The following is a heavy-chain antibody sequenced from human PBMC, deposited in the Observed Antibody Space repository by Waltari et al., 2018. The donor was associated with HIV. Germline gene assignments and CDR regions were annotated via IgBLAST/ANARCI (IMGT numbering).Heavy chain of an antibody. D-gene: IGHD1-26*01. Sequence: QVQLQESGPGLVKPSGTLSLTCAVSGVSISSRNWWSWVRQSPGKGLEWSGEMSQSGDSNFNPSRDSRDTISIGESENQFSLKVTYVTAADPAIYYFARGPTPGGSYRYLDHNWFDPWGQGTLVTVSS. J-gene: IGHJ5*02. CDR2: MSQSGDS. V-gene: IGHV4-4*02. CDR1: GVSISSRNW. CDR3: ARGPTPGGSYRYLDHNWFDP.